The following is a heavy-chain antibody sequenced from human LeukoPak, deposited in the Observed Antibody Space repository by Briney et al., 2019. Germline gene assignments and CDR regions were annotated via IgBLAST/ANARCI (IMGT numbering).Heavy chain of an antibody. CDR1: GFTFSSYA. J-gene: IGHJ4*02. Sequence: PGGSLRLSCSASGFTFSSYAMHWVRQAPGKGLEWVSAISGSGGSTYYADSVKGRFTISRDNAKNSLYLQMNSLRAEDTAVYYCAREAPYSSGWYGVSTVYDYWGQGTLVTVSS. CDR2: ISGSGGST. CDR3: AREAPYSSGWYGVSTVYDY. D-gene: IGHD6-19*01. V-gene: IGHV3-21*01.